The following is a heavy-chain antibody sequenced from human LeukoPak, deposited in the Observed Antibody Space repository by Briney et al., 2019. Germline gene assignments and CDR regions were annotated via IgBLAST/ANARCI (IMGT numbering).Heavy chain of an antibody. D-gene: IGHD6-19*01. J-gene: IGHJ3*02. CDR3: AREGYSSGWYINDAFDI. CDR2: IYYSGST. Sequence: SQTLSLTCTVSGGSISSGGYYWSWIRQHPGKGLEWIGYIYYSGSTYYNPSLKSRVTISVDTSKNQFSLKLSSVTAADTAVYYCAREGYSSGWYINDAFDIWGQGTMVTVSS. CDR1: GGSISSGGYY. V-gene: IGHV4-31*03.